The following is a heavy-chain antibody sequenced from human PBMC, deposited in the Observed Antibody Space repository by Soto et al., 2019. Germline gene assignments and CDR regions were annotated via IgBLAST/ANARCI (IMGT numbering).Heavy chain of an antibody. D-gene: IGHD3-22*01. V-gene: IGHV1-18*01. CDR1: GDGFPNYG. J-gene: IGHJ4*02. CDR3: ARVWYYDSSGYYAFDY. Sequence: ASVKVSCKASGDGFPNYGFSWVRQAPGQGLEWMGWISAYDGQSNYTKKFQGRVTMTTDTSSSTAYMELRSLRSDDTAVYYCARVWYYDSSGYYAFDYWGLGTLVTVSS. CDR2: ISAYDGQS.